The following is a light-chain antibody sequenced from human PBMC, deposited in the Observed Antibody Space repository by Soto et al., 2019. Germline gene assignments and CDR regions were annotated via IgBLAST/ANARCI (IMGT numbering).Light chain of an antibody. CDR2: AAS. CDR3: QQYNTYPRT. J-gene: IGKJ1*01. Sequence: DIQMTQSPSSLSASVGDRVTITCRASQGISIYLAWFQQKPGNAPKSLIYAASTLQSGVPSKFSAGGSGTDFTLTISSLQPEDSASYYCQQYNTYPRTFGQGTKVEVK. V-gene: IGKV1-16*02. CDR1: QGISIY.